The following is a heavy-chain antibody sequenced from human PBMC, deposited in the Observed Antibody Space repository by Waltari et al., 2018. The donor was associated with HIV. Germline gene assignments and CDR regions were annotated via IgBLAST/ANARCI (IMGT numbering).Heavy chain of an antibody. CDR1: GFTFGHYA. D-gene: IGHD3-16*01. Sequence: VQLVESGGGVVQPGTSLTLSCAASGFTFGHYAMHWVRQAPGKGLEWVALISYDGTKKYHGDSVKGRITIARDISKATLFLEMNTVRPDDTAVYYCVRERTHFNDFQTWGLGTLVIVSS. CDR2: ISYDGTKK. CDR3: VRERTHFNDFQT. V-gene: IGHV3-30*01. J-gene: IGHJ4*02.